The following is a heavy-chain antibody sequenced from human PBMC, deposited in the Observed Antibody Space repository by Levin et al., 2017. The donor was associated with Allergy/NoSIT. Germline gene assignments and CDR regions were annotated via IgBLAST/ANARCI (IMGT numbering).Heavy chain of an antibody. V-gene: IGHV3-30*18. D-gene: IGHD3-10*01. Sequence: GGSLRLSCAASGFTFSSYGMHWVRQAPGKGLEWVAVISYDGSNKYYADSVKGRFTISRDNSKNTLYLQMNSLRAEDTAVYYCAKELGGFGELPLWPDYYYGMDVWGQGTTVTVSS. CDR2: ISYDGSNK. CDR1: GFTFSSYG. J-gene: IGHJ6*02. CDR3: AKELGGFGELPLWPDYYYGMDV.